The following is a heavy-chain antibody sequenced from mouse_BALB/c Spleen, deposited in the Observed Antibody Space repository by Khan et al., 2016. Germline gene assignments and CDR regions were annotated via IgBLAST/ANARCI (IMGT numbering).Heavy chain of an antibody. CDR1: GFNIKDYY. V-gene: IGHV14-4*02. J-gene: IGHJ2*01. CDR3: NAIYYGNYIYFDY. Sequence: VQLKQSGAELVRSGASVRLSCTASGFNIKDYYIHWVKQRPEQGLEWIGWIDPENGATEYAPTFQGKATMTADTSSNTAYLQLSRLPSEDPAVYNCNAIYYGNYIYFDYWGQGTTLTVSS. D-gene: IGHD2-1*01. CDR2: IDPENGAT.